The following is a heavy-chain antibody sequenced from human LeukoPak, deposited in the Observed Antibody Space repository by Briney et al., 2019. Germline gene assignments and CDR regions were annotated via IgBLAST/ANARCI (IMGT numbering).Heavy chain of an antibody. J-gene: IGHJ3*02. CDR2: IYSGGST. D-gene: IGHD2-21*02. CDR1: GFTVSSDY. V-gene: IGHV3-53*01. Sequence: GGSLRLSCAASGFTVSSDYMSWVRQAPGKGLEWVSVIYSGGSTYYADSVKGRFTISRDNSKNTLYLQMNSLRAEDTAVYYCARLGDIDAFDIWGQGTMVTVSS. CDR3: ARLGDIDAFDI.